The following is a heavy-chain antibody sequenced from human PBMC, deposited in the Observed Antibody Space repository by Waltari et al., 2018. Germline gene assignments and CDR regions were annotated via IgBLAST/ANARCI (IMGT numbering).Heavy chain of an antibody. CDR2: IIPIFGTA. CDR1: GCTFSSYA. CDR3: AREDSSFTNWFDP. V-gene: IGHV1-69*15. Sequence: QVQLVQSGAAVKKPGSSVKVSCKASGCTFSSYATSWVRQAPGQGLEWMGRIIPIFGTANYAQKFQGRVTSTADESTSTAYMELSSLRSEDTAVYYCAREDSSFTNWFDPWGQGTLVTVSS. J-gene: IGHJ5*02. D-gene: IGHD6-6*01.